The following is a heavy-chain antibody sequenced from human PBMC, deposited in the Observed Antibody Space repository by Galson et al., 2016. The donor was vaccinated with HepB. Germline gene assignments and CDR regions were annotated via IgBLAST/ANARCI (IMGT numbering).Heavy chain of an antibody. J-gene: IGHJ4*02. CDR1: GFTFSHYW. D-gene: IGHD6-19*01. CDR2: INQDGSEK. CDR3: AMGNSGWPDY. V-gene: IGHV3-7*01. Sequence: SLRLSCAASGFTFSHYWMHWVRQAPGKGLEWVAIINQDGSEKYSVDSLKGRFTISRDNAKNSLYLQMNSLRAEDTAVYYCAMGNSGWPDYWGQGTLVTVSS.